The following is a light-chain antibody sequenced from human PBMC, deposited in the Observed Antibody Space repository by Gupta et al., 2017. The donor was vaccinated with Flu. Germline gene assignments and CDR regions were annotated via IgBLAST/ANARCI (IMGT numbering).Light chain of an antibody. J-gene: IGLJ2*01. CDR3: NSRDINSRHLGI. Sequence: SSELTQDPGVSVALGQTVRITCQGDSLRRFYATWHQQKPGQAPRVVIYGKNNRPSGIPDRFSGSNAGNTAALTITGAQAEDEAEYHWNSRDINSRHLGIFGGGTKLTVL. V-gene: IGLV3-19*01. CDR1: SLRRFY. CDR2: GKN.